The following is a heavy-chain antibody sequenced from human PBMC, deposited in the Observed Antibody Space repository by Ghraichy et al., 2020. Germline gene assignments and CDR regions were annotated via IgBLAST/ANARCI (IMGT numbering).Heavy chain of an antibody. J-gene: IGHJ4*02. Sequence: GGSLRLSCAASGFTFSSYAMSWVRQAPGKGLEWVSGISGSSGSTYYADSVKGRFTISRDNSKNTLYLQMNSLRAEDTAVYYCAKHFQPYYYGSGGYWGQGTLVTVSS. CDR3: AKHFQPYYYGSGGY. CDR2: ISGSSGST. D-gene: IGHD3-10*01. CDR1: GFTFSSYA. V-gene: IGHV3-23*01.